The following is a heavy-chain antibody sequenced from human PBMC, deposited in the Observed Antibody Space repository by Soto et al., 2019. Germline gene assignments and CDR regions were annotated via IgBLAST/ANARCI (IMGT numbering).Heavy chain of an antibody. CDR1: GGTFSSYA. D-gene: IGHD4-17*01. CDR3: ARDGNDYGDYEGWYFDL. J-gene: IGHJ2*01. CDR2: IIPIFGTA. Sequence: QVQLVQSGAEVKKPGSSVKVSCKASGGTFSSYAISWVRQAPGQGLEWMGGIIPIFGTANYAQKFQGRVTITADESTSTAYMELSSLSSEDTAVYYCARDGNDYGDYEGWYFDLWGRGTLVTVSS. V-gene: IGHV1-69*12.